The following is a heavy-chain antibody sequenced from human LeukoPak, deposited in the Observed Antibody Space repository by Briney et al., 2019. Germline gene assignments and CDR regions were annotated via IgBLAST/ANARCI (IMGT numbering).Heavy chain of an antibody. J-gene: IGHJ4*02. V-gene: IGHV3-30*18. Sequence: PGGSLRLSCAASGFTFSSYGMHWVRQAPGKGLEWVAVISYDGSNKYYADSVKGRFTISRDNSKNTPYLQMNSLRAEDTAVYYCAKEEYSSSQFYYFDYWGQGTLVTVSS. CDR2: ISYDGSNK. CDR3: AKEEYSSSQFYYFDY. CDR1: GFTFSSYG. D-gene: IGHD6-6*01.